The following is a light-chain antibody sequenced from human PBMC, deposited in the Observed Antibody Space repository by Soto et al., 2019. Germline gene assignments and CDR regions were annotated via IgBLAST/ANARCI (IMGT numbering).Light chain of an antibody. CDR3: SSYAGSNNWV. CDR1: SSDVGGYNY. V-gene: IGLV2-8*01. Sequence: QPVLTQPPSASGSPGQSVTISCTGTSSDVGGYNYVSWYQQHPGKAPKLMIYEVSKRPSGVPDRFSGSKSGNTASLTVSGLQAEDEADYYCSSYAGSNNWVFGGGTK. J-gene: IGLJ3*02. CDR2: EVS.